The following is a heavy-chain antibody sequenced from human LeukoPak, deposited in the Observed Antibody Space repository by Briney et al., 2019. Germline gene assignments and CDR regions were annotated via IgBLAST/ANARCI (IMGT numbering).Heavy chain of an antibody. Sequence: PSETLSLTCTVSGGSISSGDFYWSWIRQSPGKGLQWIGNIYSSGGAYYYPSLSGRLTISLDKSKNQFSLKVTSVTAADTAVYYCARVSGYYGTGTYYLDNWGQGTLVTVSS. CDR3: ARVSGYYGTGTYYLDN. V-gene: IGHV4-30-4*08. CDR2: IYSSGGA. CDR1: GGSISSGDFY. J-gene: IGHJ4*02. D-gene: IGHD3-10*01.